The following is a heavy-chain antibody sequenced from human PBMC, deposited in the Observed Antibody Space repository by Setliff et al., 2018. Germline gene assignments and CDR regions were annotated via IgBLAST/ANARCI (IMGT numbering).Heavy chain of an antibody. Sequence: PGGSLRLSCAASGFTFSAVALHWVRQAPGRGLEWLGRVRTQGSTYATSYAASVEGRFIIARDDSKNTTYLQMNSLRVEDTALYYCATLGYSSGWYGDFDFWGQGTMVTVS. J-gene: IGHJ3*01. V-gene: IGHV3-73*01. CDR3: ATLGYSSGWYGDFDF. CDR2: VRTQGSTYAT. D-gene: IGHD6-19*01. CDR1: GFTFSAVA.